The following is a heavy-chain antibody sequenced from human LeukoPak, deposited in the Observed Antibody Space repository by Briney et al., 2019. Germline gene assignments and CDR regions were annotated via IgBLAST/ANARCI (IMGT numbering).Heavy chain of an antibody. D-gene: IGHD4-17*01. CDR2: ISSSGSSI. CDR1: GFTFSSYE. J-gene: IGHJ4*02. V-gene: IGHV3-48*03. CDR3: ARDENGDFSFDY. Sequence: GGSLRLSCAASGFTFSSYEMNWVRQALGKGLEWVSYISSSGSSIYYADSVKGRFTISRDNAKNSLYLQMNSLRAEDTAIYYCARDENGDFSFDYWGQGTLVTVSS.